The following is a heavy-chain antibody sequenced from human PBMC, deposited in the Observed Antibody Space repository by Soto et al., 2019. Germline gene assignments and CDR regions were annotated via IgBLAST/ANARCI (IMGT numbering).Heavy chain of an antibody. CDR1: GFTFSNYA. CDR3: AKSFRANHLPPGPADY. J-gene: IGHJ4*02. Sequence: EVQLLESGGGLLQPGGSLRLSCAASGFTFSNYAMNWVRQAPGKGLELVSAISGSGGSSYYADSVKGRFTISRDNSKNTLYLQMNSLRAEDMAVYYCAKSFRANHLPPGPADYWGQGTLVIVSS. V-gene: IGHV3-23*01. CDR2: ISGSGGSS.